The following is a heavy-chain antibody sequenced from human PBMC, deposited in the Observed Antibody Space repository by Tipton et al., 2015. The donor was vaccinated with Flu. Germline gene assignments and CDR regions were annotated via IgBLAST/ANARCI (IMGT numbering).Heavy chain of an antibody. CDR1: GGSVSSTSYY. Sequence: GLVKPSETLSLTCTVSGGSVSSTSYYWSWIRQPPGKGLEWLGYIYYSGSTNYNPSLKSRATISVDRSRNQFSLKLNSVTAADTAVYFCAKDSGDIGYWGPGTLVTVSS. D-gene: IGHD5-12*01. CDR2: IYYSGST. CDR3: AKDSGDIGY. V-gene: IGHV4-61*01. J-gene: IGHJ4*02.